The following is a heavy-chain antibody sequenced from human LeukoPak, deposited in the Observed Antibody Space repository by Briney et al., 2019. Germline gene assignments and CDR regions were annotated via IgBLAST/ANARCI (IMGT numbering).Heavy chain of an antibody. V-gene: IGHV3-23*01. CDR3: ARDRDWYSFDS. J-gene: IGHJ4*02. CDR2: ISGSGGST. Sequence: GGSLRLSCAASGFTFSSYAMSWVRQAPGKGLEWVSAISGSGGSTYYADSVKGRFTISRDNSKNSLYLQMNSLRAEDTAVYYCARDRDWYSFDSWGQGTLVTVSS. CDR1: GFTFSSYA. D-gene: IGHD6-19*01.